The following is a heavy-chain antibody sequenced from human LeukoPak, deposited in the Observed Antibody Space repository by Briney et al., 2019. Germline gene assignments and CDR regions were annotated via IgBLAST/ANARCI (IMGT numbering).Heavy chain of an antibody. Sequence: GGSLRLSCAASGFTFSGSAMHWVRQASGKGLEWVGRIRSKVNSYATTYAASVKGRFTISRDDSKNTAYLQMNSLRAEDTAIYYCAKDPPEGWLQFSNFDYWGQGTLVTVSS. J-gene: IGHJ4*02. D-gene: IGHD5-24*01. CDR3: AKDPPEGWLQFSNFDY. CDR1: GFTFSGSA. V-gene: IGHV3-73*01. CDR2: IRSKVNSYAT.